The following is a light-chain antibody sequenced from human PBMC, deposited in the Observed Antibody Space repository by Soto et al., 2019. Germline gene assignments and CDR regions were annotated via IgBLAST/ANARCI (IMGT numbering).Light chain of an antibody. J-gene: IGKJ4*01. CDR2: DAS. CDR1: QSVSSY. CDR3: QQRSNWPPGNT. V-gene: IGKV3-11*01. Sequence: EIVLTQSPATLSLSPGERATLSCRASQSVSSYLAWYQQKPGQAPRLLIYDASNRATGIPARFSGSGSGTDFTLTISNLEPEDFAVYYCQQRSNWPPGNTFGGGTKVEIK.